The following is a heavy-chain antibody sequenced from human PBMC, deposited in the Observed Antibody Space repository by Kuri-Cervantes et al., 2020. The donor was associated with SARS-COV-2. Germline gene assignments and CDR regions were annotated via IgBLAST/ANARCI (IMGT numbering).Heavy chain of an antibody. V-gene: IGHV4-34*01. CDR1: GGSFSGYY. Sequence: SETLSLTCAVYGGSFSGYYWSWIRQPPGKGLEWIGEINHSGSTNYNPSLKSRVTISVDTSKNQFSLKLSSVTAADTAVYYCAKDLPYDSSGYYYYREGAFDYWGQGTQVTVSS. D-gene: IGHD3-22*01. CDR3: AKDLPYDSSGYYYYREGAFDY. CDR2: INHSGST. J-gene: IGHJ4*02.